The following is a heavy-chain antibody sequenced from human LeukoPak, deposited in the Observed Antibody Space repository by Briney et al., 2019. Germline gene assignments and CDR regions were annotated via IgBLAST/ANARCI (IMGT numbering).Heavy chain of an antibody. Sequence: GGSLRLSCAASGFTFSSYSMNWVRQAPGKGLEWVSYISSSSSIIYYVDSVKGRFTISRDNAKNSLYLQMNSLRAEDTAVYYCAKLGYCSSTSCYLDYWGQGTLVTVSS. V-gene: IGHV3-48*04. CDR2: ISSSSSII. J-gene: IGHJ4*02. CDR3: AKLGYCSSTSCYLDY. CDR1: GFTFSSYS. D-gene: IGHD2-2*01.